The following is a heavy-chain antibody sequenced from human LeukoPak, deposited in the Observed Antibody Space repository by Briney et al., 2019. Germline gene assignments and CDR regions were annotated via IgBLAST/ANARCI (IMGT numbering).Heavy chain of an antibody. D-gene: IGHD1-26*01. V-gene: IGHV4-59*08. J-gene: IGHJ4*02. CDR2: VYYSGTT. CDR3: ARHGGSLGYFDS. CDR1: GGSISTYY. Sequence: SETLSLTCSVSGGSISTYYWSWIRQTPGKGLEWIGYVYYSGTTNYNPPLKGRVTISSDTSKNQFSLNLRSVNVADTAIYYCARHGGSLGYFDSWGQGTLVTVSS.